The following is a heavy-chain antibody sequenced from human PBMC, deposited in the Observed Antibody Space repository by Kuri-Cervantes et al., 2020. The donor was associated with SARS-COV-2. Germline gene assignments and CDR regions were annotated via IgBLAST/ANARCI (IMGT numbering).Heavy chain of an antibody. D-gene: IGHD3-3*01. CDR3: ARDLTITIFGERIYYYYYGMDV. V-gene: IGHV3-30*03. J-gene: IGHJ6*02. CDR2: ISYDGSNK. CDR1: GFTFSSYG. Sequence: SLRLSCAASGFTFSSYGMHWVRQAPGKGLEWVAVISYDGSNKYYADSVKGRFTISRDNSKNTLYLQMNSLKAEDTAVYYCARDLTITIFGERIYYYYYGMDVWGQGTTVTVSS.